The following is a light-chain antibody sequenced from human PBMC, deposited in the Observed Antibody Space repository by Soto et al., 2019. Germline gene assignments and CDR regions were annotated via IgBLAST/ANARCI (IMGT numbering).Light chain of an antibody. CDR3: LQHDTYSWK. Sequence: DIQMPQSPSSLSASVGDRVTITCQASQGIRTDLGWYQQKPGKAPKRLIYFASSLQSGVPSRFSGSGSGTEFTLTISSLQLEDCANYYWLQHDTYSWKLGQGTQVEI. CDR1: QGIRTD. CDR2: FAS. J-gene: IGKJ1*01. V-gene: IGKV1-17*01.